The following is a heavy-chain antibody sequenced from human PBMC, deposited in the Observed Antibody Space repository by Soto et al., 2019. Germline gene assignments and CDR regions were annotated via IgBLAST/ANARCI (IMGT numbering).Heavy chain of an antibody. CDR1: GFTFTSSA. D-gene: IGHD2-8*01. CDR2: IVVGSGNT. Sequence: GASVKVSCKASGFTFTSSAVQWVRQARGQRLEWIGWIVVGSGNTNYAQKFQERVTITRDMSTSTAYMELSSLRSEDTAVYYCEADKGIALMVYAMFDWGQGTLVTVSS. J-gene: IGHJ4*02. V-gene: IGHV1-58*01. CDR3: EADKGIALMVYAMFD.